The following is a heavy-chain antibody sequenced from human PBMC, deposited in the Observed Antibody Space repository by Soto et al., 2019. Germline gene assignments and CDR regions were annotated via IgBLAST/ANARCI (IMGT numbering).Heavy chain of an antibody. V-gene: IGHV4-59*01. D-gene: IGHD6-13*01. CDR1: GGSISSYY. CDR2: IYYSGST. J-gene: IGHJ4*02. Sequence: PSETLSLTCTVSGGSISSYYWSWIRQPPGKGLEWIGYIYYSGSTNYNPSLKSRVTISVDTSKNQFSLKLSSVTAADTAVYYCAGHQGIAAADPFDYWGQGTLVTVSS. CDR3: AGHQGIAAADPFDY.